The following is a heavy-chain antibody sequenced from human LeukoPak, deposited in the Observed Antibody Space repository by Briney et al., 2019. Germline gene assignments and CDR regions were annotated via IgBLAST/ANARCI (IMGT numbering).Heavy chain of an antibody. Sequence: GGSLRLSCAASGFTFSNAWMSWVRQAPGKGLEWVANIKLDGSEKRYVDSVKGRFTISRDNAKNSLYLQMNSLRAEDTAVYYCAREGGSGWYSGWFDPWGQGTLVTVSS. CDR3: AREGGSGWYSGWFDP. J-gene: IGHJ5*02. CDR2: IKLDGSEK. D-gene: IGHD6-19*01. V-gene: IGHV3-7*01. CDR1: GFTFSNAW.